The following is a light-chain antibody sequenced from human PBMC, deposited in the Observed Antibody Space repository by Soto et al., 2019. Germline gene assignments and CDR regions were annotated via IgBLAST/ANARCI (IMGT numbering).Light chain of an antibody. Sequence: EIVLTQYPATLSLSPGERATLSCRASQSIGSYLAWYQQRPGQAPRLLIYAASNRATGIPARFSGSGSGTDFTLTISSLEPEDFGVYYCHQRSNWPLTFGGGTKVDIK. CDR1: QSIGSY. J-gene: IGKJ4*01. CDR3: HQRSNWPLT. V-gene: IGKV3-11*01. CDR2: AAS.